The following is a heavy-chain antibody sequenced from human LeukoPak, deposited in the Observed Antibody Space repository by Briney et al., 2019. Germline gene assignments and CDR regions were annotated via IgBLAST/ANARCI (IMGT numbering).Heavy chain of an antibody. Sequence: GGSLRLSCAASGFTVSSNYMSWVRQAPGKGLEWVSIIYSGGSTFYADSVEGRFTISRDNSKNTLYLQMNSLRAEDTAVYYCAGSLGAAGGPQTDYWGQGTLVTVSS. CDR2: IYSGGST. J-gene: IGHJ4*02. CDR3: AGSLGAAGGPQTDY. D-gene: IGHD2-15*01. CDR1: GFTVSSNY. V-gene: IGHV3-53*01.